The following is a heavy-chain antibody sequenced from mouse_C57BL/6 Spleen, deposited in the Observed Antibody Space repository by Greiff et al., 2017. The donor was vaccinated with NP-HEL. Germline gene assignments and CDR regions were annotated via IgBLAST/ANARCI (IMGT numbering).Heavy chain of an antibody. CDR2: IHPNSGST. Sequence: QVQLQQPGAELVKPGASVKLSCKASGYTFTSYWMHWVKQRPGQGLEWIGMIHPNSGSTNYNEKFKSKATLTVDESSSTAYMQLSSLTSEDSAVYYCARERELRAMDYWGQGTSVTVSS. J-gene: IGHJ4*01. CDR3: ARERELRAMDY. V-gene: IGHV1-64*01. D-gene: IGHD6-1*01. CDR1: GYTFTSYW.